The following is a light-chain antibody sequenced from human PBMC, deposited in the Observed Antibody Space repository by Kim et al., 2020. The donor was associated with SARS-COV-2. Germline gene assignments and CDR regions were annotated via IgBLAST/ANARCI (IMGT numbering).Light chain of an antibody. J-gene: IGLJ1*01. Sequence: SSELTQDPAVSVALGQTVRITCQGDSLRSYYASWYQQKPGQATVLVIYGKNNRPSGIPDRFSGSSSGNTASLTITGAQAEDEADYYCNSRDSSGNHPDVFGTGTKVTVL. CDR1: SLRSYY. V-gene: IGLV3-19*01. CDR3: NSRDSSGNHPDV. CDR2: GKN.